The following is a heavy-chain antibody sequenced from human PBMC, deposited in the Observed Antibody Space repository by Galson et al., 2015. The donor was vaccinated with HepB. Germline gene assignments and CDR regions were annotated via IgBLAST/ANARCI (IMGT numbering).Heavy chain of an antibody. CDR2: IKSRGFSHAT. V-gene: IGHV3-73*01. CDR3: LRLGDLSGYSSS. CDR1: GFTFSGSA. Sequence: SLRFSCAASGFTFSGSAIHWVRQTSGKGLEWIGLIKSRGFSHATAYAASLKGRFTILRDDSKNTAYLYMSNLKTEDTAMYYCLRLGDLSGYSSSWGQGTRVTVSS. D-gene: IGHD2-2*01. J-gene: IGHJ4*02.